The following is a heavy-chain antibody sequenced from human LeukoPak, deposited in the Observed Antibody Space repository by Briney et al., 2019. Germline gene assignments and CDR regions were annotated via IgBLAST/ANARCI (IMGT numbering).Heavy chain of an antibody. J-gene: IGHJ4*02. CDR3: ASMTDYGDYSFDY. Sequence: KPGGTLRLSCAASGFTFSSYSMNWVRQAPGKGLEWVSSISSSSSYIYYADSVKGRFTISRDNAKNSLYLQMNSLRAEDTAVYYCASMTDYGDYSFDYWGQGTLVTVSS. CDR2: ISSSSSYI. V-gene: IGHV3-21*01. D-gene: IGHD4-17*01. CDR1: GFTFSSYS.